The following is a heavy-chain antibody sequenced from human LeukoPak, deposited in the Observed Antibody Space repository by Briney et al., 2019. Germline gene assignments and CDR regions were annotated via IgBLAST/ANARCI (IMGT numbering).Heavy chain of an antibody. Sequence: ASVKVSCKASGYTFTSYGISWVRQAPGQGLEWMGWISAYNGNTNYAQKLQGRVTMTTDTSTSTAYMELRSLRSDDTAVYYCAKSLAYCGGDCYAVDYWGQGTLVTVSS. V-gene: IGHV1-18*01. J-gene: IGHJ4*02. D-gene: IGHD2-21*02. CDR1: GYTFTSYG. CDR3: AKSLAYCGGDCYAVDY. CDR2: ISAYNGNT.